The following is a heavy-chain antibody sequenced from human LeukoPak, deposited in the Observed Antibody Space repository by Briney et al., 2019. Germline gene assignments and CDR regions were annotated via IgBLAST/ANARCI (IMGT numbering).Heavy chain of an antibody. J-gene: IGHJ4*02. CDR1: GGSISSYY. Sequence: SETLSLTCTVSGGSISSYYWSWIRQPPGKGLEWIGRIYSSGSTNYNPSLKSRVTISVDTSKNQFSLKLSSVTAADTAVYYCARVGDWNDLVYWGQGTLVTVSS. V-gene: IGHV4-4*07. D-gene: IGHD1-1*01. CDR2: IYSSGST. CDR3: ARVGDWNDLVY.